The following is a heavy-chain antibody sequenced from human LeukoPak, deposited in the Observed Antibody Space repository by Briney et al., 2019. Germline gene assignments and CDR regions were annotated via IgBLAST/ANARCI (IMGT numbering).Heavy chain of an antibody. CDR3: ATHDSSGYYRDY. D-gene: IGHD3-22*01. J-gene: IGHJ4*02. V-gene: IGHV1-69*04. CDR1: GGTFSSYA. Sequence: SVKVSCKASGGTFSSYAISWVRQAPGQGLEWMGRIIPILGIANYAQKFQGRVTITADKSTSTACMELSSLRSEDTAVYYCATHDSSGYYRDYWGQGTLVTVSS. CDR2: IIPILGIA.